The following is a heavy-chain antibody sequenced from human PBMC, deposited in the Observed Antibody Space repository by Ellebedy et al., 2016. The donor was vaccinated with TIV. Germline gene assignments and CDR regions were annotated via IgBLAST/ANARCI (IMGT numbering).Heavy chain of an antibody. CDR1: GGSISSYY. CDR2: IDYSGST. J-gene: IGHJ5*02. V-gene: IGHV4-59*08. CDR3: ARRRYYGSGSYYDP. D-gene: IGHD3-10*01. Sequence: MPSETLSLTCTLSGGSISSYYGSWIRQPPGKGLEWIVYIDYSGSTNYIPSLKSQVTISVDTSKNQFSLELSSVTAADTAVYYGARRRYYGSGSYYDPWGQGTLVTGSS.